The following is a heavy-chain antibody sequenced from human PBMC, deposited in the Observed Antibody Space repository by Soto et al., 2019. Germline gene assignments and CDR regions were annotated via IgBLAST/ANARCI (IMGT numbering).Heavy chain of an antibody. CDR2: MYYSGTT. J-gene: IGHJ5*02. CDR1: GGSISSSDFY. V-gene: IGHV4-39*01. Sequence: QLQLQESGPGLVEPSETLSLTCTVSGGSISSSDFYWGWLRQTPGKGLEFIGSMYYSGTTYYNPSLKSRVTISVDTSKNQFTLKLISVTAADTAVYYCAVVDSTGNWFDPWGEGALVTVSS. CDR3: AVVDSTGNWFDP. D-gene: IGHD6-25*01.